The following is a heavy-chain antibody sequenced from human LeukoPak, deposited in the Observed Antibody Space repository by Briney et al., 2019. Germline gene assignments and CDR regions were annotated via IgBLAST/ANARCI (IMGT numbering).Heavy chain of an antibody. V-gene: IGHV4-4*02. D-gene: IGHD1-26*01. CDR3: SRESGPFCPFGH. CDR2: ISLAGRT. CDR1: GGSITTTNY. Sequence: SETLSLTCGVSGGSITTTNYWSWVRQHPGGGLEWIGEISLAGRTRYNPSLQSRVHISIDESKNHLYLNLASVTAADTAVYYCSRESGPFCPFGHWGQGTLVAVSS. J-gene: IGHJ4*02.